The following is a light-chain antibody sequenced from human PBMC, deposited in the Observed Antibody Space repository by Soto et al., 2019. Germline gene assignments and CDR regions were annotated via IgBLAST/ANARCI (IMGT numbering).Light chain of an antibody. J-gene: IGKJ4*01. CDR3: QLLT. CDR2: GAS. Sequence: EVVLTQSPGTLSLSPGERATLSCRASQSISSGFLAWYQQKPGQAPRLLIYGASSRATGIPDRFSGSGSGTDFTLTISRLEPEDTAVYYCQLLTFGGGTKAEIK. V-gene: IGKV3-20*01. CDR1: QSISSGF.